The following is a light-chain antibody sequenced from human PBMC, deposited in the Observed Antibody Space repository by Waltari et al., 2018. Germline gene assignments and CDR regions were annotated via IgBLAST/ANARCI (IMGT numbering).Light chain of an antibody. CDR1: QSVSRT. CDR3: QHYVRLPAT. Sequence: EIVLTQSPGSLSLSLGERATLSCRASQSVSRTLAWYQQKPGQAPTLLIYGASIRATGIPDRFTGSGSGTDFSLTISSLEPEDFAIYFCQHYVRLPATFGQGTKVEIK. CDR2: GAS. J-gene: IGKJ1*01. V-gene: IGKV3-20*01.